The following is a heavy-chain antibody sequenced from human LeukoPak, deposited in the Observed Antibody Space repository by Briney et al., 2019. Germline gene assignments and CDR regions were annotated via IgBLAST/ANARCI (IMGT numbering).Heavy chain of an antibody. J-gene: IGHJ4*02. CDR1: GFTFSSYS. V-gene: IGHV3-23*01. D-gene: IGHD1-26*01. CDR2: ISGSGEST. Sequence: GGSLRLSCAAAGFTFSSYSMSWVRQAPGKGLEWVSTISGSGESTYYADSVKGRFTISRDNSKNTLYLQMNTLRAEDTAIYYCARGGSGSYYYWGQGTLVTVSS. CDR3: ARGGSGSYYY.